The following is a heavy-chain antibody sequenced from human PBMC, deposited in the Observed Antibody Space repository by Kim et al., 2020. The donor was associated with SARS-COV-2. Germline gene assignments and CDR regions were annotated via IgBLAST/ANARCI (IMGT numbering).Heavy chain of an antibody. V-gene: IGHV3-30*04. Sequence: GGSLRLSCAASGFTFSSYGMHWVRQAPGKGLEWVAVISYDGSNKNYVDSVKGRFTISRDNSKNTLYLQMNSLRAEDTAVYYCARDIASCSSGWMYYY. CDR1: GFTFSSYG. J-gene: IGHJ6*01. D-gene: IGHD2-2*01. CDR3: ARDIASCSSGWMYYY. CDR2: ISYDGSNK.